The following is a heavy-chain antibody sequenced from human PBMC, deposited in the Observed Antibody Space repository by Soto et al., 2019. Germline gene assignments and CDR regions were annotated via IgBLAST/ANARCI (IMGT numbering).Heavy chain of an antibody. CDR2: IIPIFGTA. CDR1: GGTFSSYA. Sequence: SVKVSCKASGGTFSSYAISWVRQAPGQGLEWMGGIIPIFGTANYAQKFQGRVTITADESTSTAYMELSSLRSEDTAVYYCARALAAADSWANWFDPWGQGTRVTSPQ. D-gene: IGHD6-13*01. CDR3: ARALAAADSWANWFDP. V-gene: IGHV1-69*13. J-gene: IGHJ5*02.